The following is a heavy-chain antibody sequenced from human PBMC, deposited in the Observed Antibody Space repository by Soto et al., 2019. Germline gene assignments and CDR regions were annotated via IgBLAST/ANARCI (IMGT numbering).Heavy chain of an antibody. CDR2: ISYDGSNK. D-gene: IGHD6-13*01. CDR1: GFTFSSYA. V-gene: IGHV3-30-3*01. J-gene: IGHJ5*01. Sequence: QVQLVESGGGVVQPGRSLRLSCAASGFTFSSYAMHWVRQAPGKGLEWVAVISYDGSNKYYADSVKGRFTISRDNSKNTLYLQMNSLRAEDTAVYYCARDVHSSSWFDYWGQGTLVTVSS. CDR3: ARDVHSSSWFDY.